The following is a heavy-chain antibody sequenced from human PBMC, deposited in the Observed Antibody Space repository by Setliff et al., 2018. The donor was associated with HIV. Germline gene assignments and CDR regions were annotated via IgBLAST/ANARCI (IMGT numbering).Heavy chain of an antibody. CDR1: GASISSGSFY. CDR3: ARGARHFFDY. Sequence: SLSLTCTVSGASISSGSFYWSWIRQPAGKGLEWVGHIYSSGSTYYNPSLKSRVTISIDTSKNQFSLKLTSVTAADTAVYYCARGARHFFDYWGQGTLVTVSS. D-gene: IGHD3-3*02. CDR2: IYSSGST. J-gene: IGHJ4*02. V-gene: IGHV4-61*09.